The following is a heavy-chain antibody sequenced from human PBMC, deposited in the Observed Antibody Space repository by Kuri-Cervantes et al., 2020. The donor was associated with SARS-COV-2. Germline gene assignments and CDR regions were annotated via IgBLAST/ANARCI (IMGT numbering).Heavy chain of an antibody. CDR3: ARRNSPYSSSSYYFDY. Sequence: SETLSLTCTVSGGSISSSSYYWGWIRQPPGKGLEWIGSIYYSGSTYYNPSLKSRVTISVDTSKNQFSLKLSSVTAVDTAVYYCARRNSPYSSSSYYFDYWGQGTLVTVSS. CDR1: GGSISSSSYY. D-gene: IGHD6-13*01. CDR2: IYYSGST. J-gene: IGHJ4*02. V-gene: IGHV4-39*01.